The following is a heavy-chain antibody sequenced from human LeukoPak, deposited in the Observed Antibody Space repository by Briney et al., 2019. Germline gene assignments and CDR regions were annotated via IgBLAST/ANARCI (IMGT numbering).Heavy chain of an antibody. CDR3: AGSTXGLXWFGELQDAFDI. J-gene: IGHJ3*02. CDR2: ISSSSSTI. V-gene: IGHV3-48*01. D-gene: IGHD3-10*01. Sequence: PGGSLGLSCAASGFTFSSYSMNWVRQAPGKGLEWVSYISSSSSTIYYADSVKGRFTISRDNAKNSLYLQMNSLRAEDTAVYYCAGSTXGLXWFGELQDAFDIWGQGTMVTVSS. CDR1: GFTFSSYS.